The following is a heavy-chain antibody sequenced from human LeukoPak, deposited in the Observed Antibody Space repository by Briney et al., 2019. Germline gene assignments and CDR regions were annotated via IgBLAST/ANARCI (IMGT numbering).Heavy chain of an antibody. CDR2: MSSSGITI. D-gene: IGHD6-19*01. CDR3: ARRGFIAVAGTNYYYGMDV. Sequence: GGSLRLSCVASGFTFSDYYMNWIRQAPGKGLEWVSYMSSSGITIDYADSVKGRFTISRESAKSSLYLQMNSVRAEDTAVYYCARRGFIAVAGTNYYYGMDVWGQGTTVTVSS. V-gene: IGHV3-11*01. CDR1: GFTFSDYY. J-gene: IGHJ6*02.